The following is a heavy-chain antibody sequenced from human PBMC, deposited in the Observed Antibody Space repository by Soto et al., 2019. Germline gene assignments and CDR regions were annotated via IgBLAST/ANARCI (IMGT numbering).Heavy chain of an antibody. CDR2: ISGSGGST. J-gene: IGHJ4*02. D-gene: IGHD2-21*02. V-gene: IGHV3-23*01. CDR1: GFTFSSYA. CDR3: AKDTVEHIVVVTAIPN. Sequence: GGSLRLSCAASGFTFSSYAMSWVRQAPGKGLEWVSAISGSGGSTYYADSVKGRFTISRDNSKSTLYLQMNSLRAEDTAVYYCAKDTVEHIVVVTAIPNWGQGTLVTVSS.